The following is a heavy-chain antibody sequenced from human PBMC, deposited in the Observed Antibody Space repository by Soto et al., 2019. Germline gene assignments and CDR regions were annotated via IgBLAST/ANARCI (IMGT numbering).Heavy chain of an antibody. CDR2: INGGGDT. J-gene: IGHJ4*02. D-gene: IGHD4-4*01. V-gene: IGHV3-53*02. CDR1: GFTISDKY. Sequence: EVQLVETGGGLIQPGGSLRLSCAASGFTISDKYMSWVRQAPGKGLEWVSVINGGGDTFYPDSVKGRFTISRDNSENTLYLQINNLRAEDTAIYYCGSRPKLTTISTVSWPPAFWGPGTLVTVSS. CDR3: GSRPKLTTISTVSWPPAF.